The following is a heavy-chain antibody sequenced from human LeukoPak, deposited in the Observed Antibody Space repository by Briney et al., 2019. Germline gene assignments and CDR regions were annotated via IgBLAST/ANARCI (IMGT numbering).Heavy chain of an antibody. Sequence: PGGSLRLSCAVSGFIFRSYAMSWVRQAPGKGLEWVSSISSSSNYIYYADSVKGRFTISRDSAKNSVYLQMNSLRAEDTAVYYCARGDDFWSGYYLTSDDYYMDVWGKGTTVTVSS. V-gene: IGHV3-21*01. CDR2: ISSSSNYI. CDR1: GFIFRSYA. CDR3: ARGDDFWSGYYLTSDDYYMDV. J-gene: IGHJ6*03. D-gene: IGHD3-3*01.